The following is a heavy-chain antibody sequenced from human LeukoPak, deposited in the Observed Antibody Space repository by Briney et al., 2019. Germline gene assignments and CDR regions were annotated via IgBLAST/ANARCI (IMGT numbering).Heavy chain of an antibody. J-gene: IGHJ4*02. CDR3: ARDRGLYCSGGSCYSPSYYFDY. CDR1: GGSISSSNW. D-gene: IGHD2-15*01. Sequence: SETLSLTCAVSGGSISSSNWWSWVRQPPGKGLEWIGEIYHSGSTYYNPSLKSRVTISVDTSKNQFSLKLSSVTAADTAVYYCARDRGLYCSGGSCYSPSYYFDYWGQGTLVTVSS. CDR2: IYHSGST. V-gene: IGHV4-4*02.